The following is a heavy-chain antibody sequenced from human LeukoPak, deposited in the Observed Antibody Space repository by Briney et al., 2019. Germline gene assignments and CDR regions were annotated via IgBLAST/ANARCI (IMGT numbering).Heavy chain of an antibody. CDR1: GFTFNSYG. D-gene: IGHD2-2*01. V-gene: IGHV3-30*02. CDR3: ARAPLYCSSTSCYDDY. CDR2: IRYGGSNK. J-gene: IGHJ4*02. Sequence: GGSLRLSCAASGFTFNSYGMHWVRQAPGKGLEWVAFIRYGGSNKFYADSVKGRFTISRDNSKNTLYLQMNSLRAEDTAVYYCARAPLYCSSTSCYDDYWGQGTLVTVSS.